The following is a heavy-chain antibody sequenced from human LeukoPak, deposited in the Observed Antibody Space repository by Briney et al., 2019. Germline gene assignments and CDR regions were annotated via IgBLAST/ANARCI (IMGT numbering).Heavy chain of an antibody. CDR2: ISGSGGST. V-gene: IGHV3-23*01. CDR1: GFTFSSYA. D-gene: IGHD2-2*01. CDR3: AKDDQLLLYYFDY. Sequence: PGGSLRLSCAASGFTFSSYAMHWVRQAPGKGLVWVSAISGSGGSTYYADSVKGRFTISRDNSKNTLYLQMNSLRAEDTAVYYCAKDDQLLLYYFDYWGQGTLVTVSS. J-gene: IGHJ4*02.